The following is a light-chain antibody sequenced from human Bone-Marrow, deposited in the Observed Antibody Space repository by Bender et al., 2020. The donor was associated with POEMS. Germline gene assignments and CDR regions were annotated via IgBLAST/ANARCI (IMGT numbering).Light chain of an antibody. Sequence: QSALTQPASVSGSPGQSISISCTGTNSDIGAYDYVSWYQQLPGKAPRLIIYDVSLRPSEVSNRFSGSKSGNTASLTISGLQTEDEADYYCASYRIVSKWVFGGGTKLTVL. V-gene: IGLV2-14*03. J-gene: IGLJ3*02. CDR1: NSDIGAYDY. CDR2: DVS. CDR3: ASYRIVSKWV.